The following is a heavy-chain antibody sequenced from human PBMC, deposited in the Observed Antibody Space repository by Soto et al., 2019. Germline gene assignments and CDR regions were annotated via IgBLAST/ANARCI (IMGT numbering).Heavy chain of an antibody. Sequence: QVQLVESGGGVVQPGRSLRLSCAASGFTFSSYGMHWVRQAPGKGLEWVAVISYDGSNKYYADSVKGRFTISRDNSKNTLYLQMNSLSAEDTAVYYCAKELGVGRISAFDIWGQGRMVTVSS. V-gene: IGHV3-30*18. CDR3: AKELGVGRISAFDI. CDR1: GFTFSSYG. D-gene: IGHD3-16*01. CDR2: ISYDGSNK. J-gene: IGHJ3*02.